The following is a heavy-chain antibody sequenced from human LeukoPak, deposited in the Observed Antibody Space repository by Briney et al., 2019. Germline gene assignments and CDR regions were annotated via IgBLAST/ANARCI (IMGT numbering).Heavy chain of an antibody. CDR3: ARDFRFIGRQLLPPSRVNWFDP. V-gene: IGHV3-11*01. CDR2: ISSSGSTK. CDR1: GFIFSDYY. D-gene: IGHD2-2*01. Sequence: PGGSLRLSCAASGFIFSDYYTSWIRQAPGKGLEWVSYISSSGSTKCYADSVKGRFTISRDNAKNSYLQMNSLRAEDTAVYYCARDFRFIGRQLLPPSRVNWFDPWGQGTLVTVPS. J-gene: IGHJ5*02.